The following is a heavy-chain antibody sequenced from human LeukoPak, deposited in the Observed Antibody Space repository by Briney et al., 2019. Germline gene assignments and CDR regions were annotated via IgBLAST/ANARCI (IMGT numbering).Heavy chain of an antibody. CDR2: INHSGST. D-gene: IGHD3-10*01. CDR3: ARGGGAIIVGDSEGMDV. V-gene: IGHV4-34*01. CDR1: GGSFSGYY. Sequence: SETLSLTCAVSGGSFSGYYWSWIRQPPGKGLEWIGEINHSGSTNYNPSLKSRVTISVDTSKNQFSLKLSSVTAADTAVYYCARGGGAIIVGDSEGMDVWGQGTTVTVSS. J-gene: IGHJ6*02.